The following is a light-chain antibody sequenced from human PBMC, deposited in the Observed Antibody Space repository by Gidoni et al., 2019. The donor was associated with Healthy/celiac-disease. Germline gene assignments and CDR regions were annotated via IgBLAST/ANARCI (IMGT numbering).Light chain of an antibody. J-gene: IGKJ1*01. CDR1: QSISSW. V-gene: IGKV1-5*03. CDR3: QQYNSYPWT. Sequence: DIQMTQHPSTLSASVGDRVTITCRASQSISSWLAWYQQKPGKAPKLLIYKASSLESGVPSRFSGSGSGTEFTLTISSLQPDDFAAYYCQQYNSYPWTFXQXTKVEIK. CDR2: KAS.